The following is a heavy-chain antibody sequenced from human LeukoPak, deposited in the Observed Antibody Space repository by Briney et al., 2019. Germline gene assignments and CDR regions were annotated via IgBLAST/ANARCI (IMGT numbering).Heavy chain of an antibody. Sequence: ASVKVSCKVSGYTLTELSMHWVRQAPGKGLEWMGGFDPEDGETIYAQKFQGRVTMTEDTSTDTAYMELSSLRSEDTAVYYCATVLPYYYGPGSSFDYWGQGTLVTVSS. CDR1: GYTLTELS. V-gene: IGHV1-24*01. J-gene: IGHJ4*02. CDR2: FDPEDGET. CDR3: ATVLPYYYGPGSSFDY. D-gene: IGHD3-10*01.